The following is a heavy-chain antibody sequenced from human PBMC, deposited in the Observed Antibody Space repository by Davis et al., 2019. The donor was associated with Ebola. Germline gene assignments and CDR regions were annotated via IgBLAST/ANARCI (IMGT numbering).Heavy chain of an antibody. CDR1: GYTFTSYA. CDR2: MNPNSANT. D-gene: IGHD1-26*01. J-gene: IGHJ5*02. CDR3: ARAPSYRSSKWDWLDP. V-gene: IGHV1-8*01. Sequence: ASVQVSCNTSGYTFTSYAINWVRQATGQGLEWMGWMNPNSANTGYAQKFQGRVTMTRNTSISTAYMELSSLRFEDTAVYYCARAPSYRSSKWDWLDPWGQGTLVTVSS.